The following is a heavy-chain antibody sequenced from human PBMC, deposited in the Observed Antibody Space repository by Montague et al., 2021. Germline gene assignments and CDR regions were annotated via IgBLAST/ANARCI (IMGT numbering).Heavy chain of an antibody. CDR3: TRPGGYCTSDTCYFWFAP. D-gene: IGHD2-2*01. J-gene: IGHJ5*02. Sequence: SETLSLTCTVSGGSISRSSYYWGWIRQPPGKGLEWIGSIYSSGSTYYNPSLESRVTISADTSKNQFSLKLSSVTAADTAVYYCTRPGGYCTSDTCYFWFAPWGQGILVTVSS. CDR2: IYSSGST. CDR1: GGSISRSSYY. V-gene: IGHV4-39*01.